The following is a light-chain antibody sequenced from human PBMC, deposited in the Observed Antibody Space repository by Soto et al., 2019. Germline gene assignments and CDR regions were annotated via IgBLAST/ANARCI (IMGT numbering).Light chain of an antibody. CDR3: SSYTSRASYV. V-gene: IGLV2-14*01. CDR1: SSDVGGYNY. Sequence: QSDLTQPASVSGSPVQSITISCTGTSSDVGGYNYVSWYQHPPGKAPKLIIYEVSNRPSGVSNRFSASKSGYTAFLTISGLQTEDDAEYYCSSYTSRASYVVGPGTKVTVL. CDR2: EVS. J-gene: IGLJ1*01.